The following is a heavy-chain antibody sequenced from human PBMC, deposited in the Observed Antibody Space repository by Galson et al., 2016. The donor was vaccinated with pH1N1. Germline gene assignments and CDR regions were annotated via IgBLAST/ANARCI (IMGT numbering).Heavy chain of an antibody. D-gene: IGHD1-26*01. CDR3: VRVLSGDQVC. Sequence: SLRLSCAASGFTFSNYWMHWVRQAPGKGLVWVSHINSDGSRTDYADSVKGRFTISRDNAKNTLYLQMNSLRVEDTAVYYCVRVLSGDQVCWGHGTLVTFTS. CDR1: GFTFSNYW. J-gene: IGHJ4*01. CDR2: INSDGSRT. V-gene: IGHV3-74*01.